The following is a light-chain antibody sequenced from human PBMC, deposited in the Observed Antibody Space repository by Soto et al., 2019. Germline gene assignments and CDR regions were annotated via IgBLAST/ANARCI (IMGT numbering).Light chain of an antibody. V-gene: IGKV1-39*01. J-gene: IGKJ5*01. CDR2: AAS. CDR1: QSISSY. Sequence: DFQMTQSPSSLSASVGDRVTITCRARQSISSYLTWYQQKPGKAPKLLSYAASSMQSGVPSRFSGSGSGTDFTLTISSLQPEDFATYYCQQSYSTPHITFGQGTRLEI. CDR3: QQSYSTPHIT.